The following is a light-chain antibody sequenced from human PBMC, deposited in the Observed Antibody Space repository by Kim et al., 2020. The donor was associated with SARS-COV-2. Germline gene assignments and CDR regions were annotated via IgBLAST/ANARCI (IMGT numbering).Light chain of an antibody. CDR2: DVT. Sequence: QSALTQPRSVSGSPGQSVTISCTGTSNDVGGYNYVSWYQQHPGKAPKFMISDVTKRPSGVPDRFSGSKSGNTASLTISGLQAEDGADYYCCSYAGSYTQWVFGGGTKLTVL. J-gene: IGLJ3*02. CDR3: CSYAGSYTQWV. V-gene: IGLV2-11*01. CDR1: SNDVGGYNY.